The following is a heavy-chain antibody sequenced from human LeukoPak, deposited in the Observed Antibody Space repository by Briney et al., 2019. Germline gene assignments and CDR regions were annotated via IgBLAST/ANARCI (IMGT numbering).Heavy chain of an antibody. D-gene: IGHD2-21*02. CDR2: IISSSSYT. V-gene: IGHV3-11*06. J-gene: IGHJ4*02. Sequence: GESLRLSCAAAGFTFSDYYMSWIRQAPGKGLEWVSYIISSSSYTIYADSVKGRFTISRDNAKNSLYLQMNSLRVEDTAVYYCTRGVHTVVVTAPFDYWGEGTLVTASA. CDR3: TRGVHTVVVTAPFDY. CDR1: GFTFSDYY.